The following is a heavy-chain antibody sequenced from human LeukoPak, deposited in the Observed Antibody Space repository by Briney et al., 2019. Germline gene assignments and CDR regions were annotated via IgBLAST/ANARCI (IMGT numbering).Heavy chain of an antibody. J-gene: IGHJ6*03. D-gene: IGHD1-14*01. CDR3: ARDRGNQRGYYYYYMDV. Sequence: PGGSLRLSCAASGFTFSSYVMHWVRQAPGKGLEWVAIISYDGSNEYYADSVKGRFTISRDNAKNSLYLQMNSLRAEDTAVYYCARDRGNQRGYYYYYMDVWGKGTTVTVSS. CDR2: ISYDGSNE. V-gene: IGHV3-30*04. CDR1: GFTFSSYV.